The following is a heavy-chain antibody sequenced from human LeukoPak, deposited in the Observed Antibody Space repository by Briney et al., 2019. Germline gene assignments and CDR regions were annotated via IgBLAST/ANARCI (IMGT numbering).Heavy chain of an antibody. CDR2: IYSSGST. Sequence: PSETLSLTCTVSGGSISSYYWSWIRQPPGKGVEWIGYIYSSGSTNYNPSLKSRVTISVDTSKNQFSLKLTSVTAADTAVYYCARTYYFGSGSYHFDYWGQGALVTVSS. J-gene: IGHJ4*02. CDR1: GGSISSYY. V-gene: IGHV4-59*08. CDR3: ARTYYFGSGSYHFDY. D-gene: IGHD3-10*01.